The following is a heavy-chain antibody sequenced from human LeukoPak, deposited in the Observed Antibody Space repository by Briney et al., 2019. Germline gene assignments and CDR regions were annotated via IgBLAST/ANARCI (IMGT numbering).Heavy chain of an antibody. J-gene: IGHJ4*02. V-gene: IGHV4-4*07. D-gene: IGHD3-22*01. Sequence: PSETLSLTCSVSGASISGYYWTWVRQPADKGLEWNGRLYSDGTTYYNPSLKSRVTMSVDTSTNQFSLKLRSVTVADTAVYYCARDSSGTTKRYYFDYWGQGALVTVSS. CDR2: LYSDGTT. CDR1: GASISGYY. CDR3: ARDSSGTTKRYYFDY.